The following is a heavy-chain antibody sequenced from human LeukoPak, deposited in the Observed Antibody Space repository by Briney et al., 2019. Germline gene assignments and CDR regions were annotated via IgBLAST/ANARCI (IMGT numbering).Heavy chain of an antibody. V-gene: IGHV1-2*02. J-gene: IGHJ3*02. CDR2: IDPHSGGT. Sequence: APVKVSCKASGYTFIDSYIHWVRQAPGQGLEWMGWIDPHSGGTKYAQKLQGRVTMTRDTSISTAYMELSRLRSDDTAIYYCAREYYDSSGRKHGFDTWGQGTKVTVSS. D-gene: IGHD3-22*01. CDR3: AREYYDSSGRKHGFDT. CDR1: GYTFIDSY.